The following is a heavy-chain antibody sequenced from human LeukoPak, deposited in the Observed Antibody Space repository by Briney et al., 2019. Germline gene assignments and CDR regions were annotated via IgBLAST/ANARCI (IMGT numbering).Heavy chain of an antibody. Sequence: PGGSLRLSCSASGFTFSSYAMHWVRQAPGKGLEWVTVIWFDGSNKYYADSVKGRFTISRDDSKNTVYLQMNSLRVEDTAMYYCARAAGVFREFVSNYFDYWGQGILVTVSS. CDR3: ARAAGVFREFVSNYFDY. V-gene: IGHV3-33*08. D-gene: IGHD3-10*02. CDR1: GFTFSSYA. CDR2: IWFDGSNK. J-gene: IGHJ4*02.